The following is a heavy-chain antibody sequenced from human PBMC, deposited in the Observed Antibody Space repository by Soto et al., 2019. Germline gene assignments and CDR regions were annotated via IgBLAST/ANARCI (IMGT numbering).Heavy chain of an antibody. CDR1: GYSFTNYA. J-gene: IGHJ5*02. D-gene: IGHD1-26*01. CDR2: ITPGNGKT. CDR3: ARDYSGTYKDCFDP. V-gene: IGHV1-3*01. Sequence: ASVNVSCKASGYSFTNYAIHWLRQAPGQRPEWLGWITPGNGKTKFSENFQGRVTTTRDTSASTVYMELSSLRSDDTAVYYCARDYSGTYKDCFDPWGQGTLVTVSS.